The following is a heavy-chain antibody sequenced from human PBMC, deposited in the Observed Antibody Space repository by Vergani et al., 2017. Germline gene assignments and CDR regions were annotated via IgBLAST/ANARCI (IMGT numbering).Heavy chain of an antibody. J-gene: IGHJ4*02. Sequence: QVQLQESGPGLVKPSQTLSLTCTVSGGSISSGSYYWGWLRQPPGKGLEWIGSIYYSGSTYYNPSLKSRVTISVDTSKNQFSLKLSSVTAADTAVYYCASFIPHYGSGPYTNWGQGTLVTVSS. D-gene: IGHD3-10*01. CDR2: IYYSGST. V-gene: IGHV4-39*07. CDR1: GGSISSGSYY. CDR3: ASFIPHYGSGPYTN.